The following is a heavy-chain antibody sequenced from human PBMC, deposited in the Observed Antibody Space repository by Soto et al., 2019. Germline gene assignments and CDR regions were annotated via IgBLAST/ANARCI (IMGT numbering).Heavy chain of an antibody. Sequence: SETLSLTCTVSGGSISSSSYYWGWIRQPPGKGLEWIGSIYYSGSTYYNPSLKSRVTISVDTSKNQFSLKLSSVTAADTAVYYCARHSNGESGYDSYDYWGQGTLVTVSS. J-gene: IGHJ4*02. CDR1: GGSISSSSYY. V-gene: IGHV4-39*01. CDR2: IYYSGST. D-gene: IGHD5-12*01. CDR3: ARHSNGESGYDSYDY.